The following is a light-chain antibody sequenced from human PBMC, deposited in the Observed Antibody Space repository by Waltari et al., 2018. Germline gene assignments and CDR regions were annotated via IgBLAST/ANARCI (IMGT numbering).Light chain of an antibody. J-gene: IGLJ3*02. CDR1: SGSIASNY. CDR2: EDY. CDR3: QSYDGINWM. V-gene: IGLV6-57*03. Sequence: NFMLTQPHSVSESPGKTVTISCTRSSGSIASNYVQWFHQRPGSAPTTVIYEDYQRPSGVPDRFSGSIDSASNSASLTISGLKTEDEADYYCQSYDGINWMFGGGTKLTVL.